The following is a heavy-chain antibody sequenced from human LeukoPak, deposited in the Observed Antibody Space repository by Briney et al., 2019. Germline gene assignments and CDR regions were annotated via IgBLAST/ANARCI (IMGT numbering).Heavy chain of an antibody. CDR1: GYTFTSYY. CDR2: INPSGGST. J-gene: IGHJ5*02. V-gene: IGHV1-46*01. D-gene: IGHD3-22*01. CDR3: ARYYYDSSGYPFDP. Sequence: GASVKVSCKASGYTFTSYYMHWVRQAPGQGLEWMGIINPSGGSTNYAQKFQGRVTITADESTSTAYMELSGLRSEDTAVYYCARYYYDSSGYPFDPWGQGTLVTVSS.